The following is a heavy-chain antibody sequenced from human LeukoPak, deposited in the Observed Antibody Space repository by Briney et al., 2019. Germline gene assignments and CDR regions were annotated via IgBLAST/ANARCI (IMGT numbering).Heavy chain of an antibody. Sequence: GGSLRLSCAASGFTVSTNYMAWVRQAPGKGLEWVSVIYSDGSTYYADSVKGRFTISRDNSKNTLYLQMNSLRAEDTAMYYCAGVTYYYGSGNYPFDYWGQGTLVTVSS. D-gene: IGHD3-10*01. CDR1: GFTVSTNY. J-gene: IGHJ4*02. V-gene: IGHV3-66*01. CDR3: AGVTYYYGSGNYPFDY. CDR2: IYSDGST.